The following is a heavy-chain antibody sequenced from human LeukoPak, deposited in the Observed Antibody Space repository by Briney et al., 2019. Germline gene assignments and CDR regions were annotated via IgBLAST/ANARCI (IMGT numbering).Heavy chain of an antibody. V-gene: IGHV1-69*13. CDR2: IIPIFGTA. CDR1: GGTFSSYA. J-gene: IGHJ4*02. D-gene: IGHD3-3*01. Sequence: ASVKVSCKASGGTFSSYAISWVRQAPGQGLEWMGGIIPIFGTANYAQKFQGRVTITADESTSTAYMELSSLRSEDTAVYYCARGXSYRGYDFWSGYSLFDYWGQGTLVTVSS. CDR3: ARGXSYRGYDFWSGYSLFDY.